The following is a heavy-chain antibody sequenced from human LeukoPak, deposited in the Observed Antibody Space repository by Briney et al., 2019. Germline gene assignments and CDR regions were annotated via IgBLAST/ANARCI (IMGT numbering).Heavy chain of an antibody. Sequence: ASVKVSCKVSGYTLTELSMHWVRQAPGKGLEWMGGFDPEDGETIYAQKFQGRVTMTEDTSTDTAYMELSSLRSEDTAVYYCATAVFGVVIIPNYFDYWGQGTLATVSS. V-gene: IGHV1-24*01. J-gene: IGHJ4*02. CDR1: GYTLTELS. CDR3: ATAVFGVVIIPNYFDY. CDR2: FDPEDGET. D-gene: IGHD3-3*01.